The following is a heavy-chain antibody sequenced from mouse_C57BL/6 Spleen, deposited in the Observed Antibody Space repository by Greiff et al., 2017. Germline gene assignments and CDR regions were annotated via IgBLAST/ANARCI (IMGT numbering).Heavy chain of an antibody. CDR3: TTKKYYYAMDY. CDR1: GFNIKDDY. CDR2: IDPENGDT. Sequence: EVQLQQSGAELVRPGASVKLSCTASGFNIKDDYMHWVKQRPEQGLEWIGWIDPENGDTEYASKFQGKATITADTSSNTAYLQLSSLTSEDTAVYYCTTKKYYYAMDYWGQGTSVTVSS. V-gene: IGHV14-4*01. J-gene: IGHJ4*01.